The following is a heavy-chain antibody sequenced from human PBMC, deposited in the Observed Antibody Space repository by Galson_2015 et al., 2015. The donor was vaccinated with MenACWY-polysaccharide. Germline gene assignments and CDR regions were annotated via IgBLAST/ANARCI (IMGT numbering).Heavy chain of an antibody. CDR3: ARGHTRSIDS. J-gene: IGHJ4*02. Sequence: SVKVSCKASGYTFTSLYIHWVRQAPGQGLEWMGRLNPNSGGTNYAQKFQGRLTMTRDTAINTAYLELSNLISDDTAVYYCARGHTRSIDSWGQGTLVTVSS. D-gene: IGHD3-10*01. CDR1: GYTFTSLY. V-gene: IGHV1-2*06. CDR2: LNPNSGGT.